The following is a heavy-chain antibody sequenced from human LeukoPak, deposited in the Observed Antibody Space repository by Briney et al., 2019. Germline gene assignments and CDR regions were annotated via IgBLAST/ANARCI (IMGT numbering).Heavy chain of an antibody. CDR1: GGSISSYY. V-gene: IGHV4-59*01. CDR2: IYYSGST. Sequence: PSETLSLTCTVSGGSISSYYWSWIRQPPGKGLEWIGYIYYSGSTNYNPPLKSRVTISVDTSKNQFSLKLSSVTAVDTAVYYCARDGVEAFDIWGQGTMVTVSS. CDR3: ARDGVEAFDI. J-gene: IGHJ3*02.